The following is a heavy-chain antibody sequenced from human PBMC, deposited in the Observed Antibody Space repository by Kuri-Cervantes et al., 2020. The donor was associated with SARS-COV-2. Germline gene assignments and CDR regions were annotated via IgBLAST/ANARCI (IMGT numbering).Heavy chain of an antibody. CDR1: GFTFGDYA. J-gene: IGHJ3*02. CDR3: ASFGSGWYDDAFDI. V-gene: IGHV3-11*03. Sequence: GESLKISCAASGFTFGDYAMSWVRQAPGKGLEWVSYISSSSSYTNYADSVKGRFTISRDNAKNSLYLQMNSLRAEDTAVYYCASFGSGWYDDAFDIWGQGTMVTVSS. CDR2: ISSSSSYT. D-gene: IGHD6-19*01.